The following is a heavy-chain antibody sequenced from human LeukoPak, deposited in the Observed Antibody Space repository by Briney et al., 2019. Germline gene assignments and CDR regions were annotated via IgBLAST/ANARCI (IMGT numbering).Heavy chain of an antibody. CDR1: GYRFTNYW. CDR3: ARGGKDRYGSSDY. CDR2: IHPGDSDT. Sequence: GESLKISCKGSGYRFTNYWIGWVRQMPGKGLEWMGIIHPGDSDTRYSPSFQGQVTMSVDESITTAYLQWSSLKASDSAMYYCARGGKDRYGSSDYWGQGTLVTVSS. V-gene: IGHV5-51*01. J-gene: IGHJ4*02. D-gene: IGHD4-17*01.